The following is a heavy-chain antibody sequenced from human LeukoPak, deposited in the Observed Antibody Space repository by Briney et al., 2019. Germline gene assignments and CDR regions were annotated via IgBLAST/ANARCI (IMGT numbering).Heavy chain of an antibody. D-gene: IGHD3-10*01. J-gene: IGHJ5*02. CDR1: GFTFSSYW. CDR2: INQDGGEI. Sequence: GGSLRLSCAASGFTFSSYWMSWVRQAPGKGLEWVASINQDGGEIHYVDSVKGRFTISRDNAKNSLYLQMNSLTAEDTAVHYCVRAHHPGGWFDPWGQGTLVTVSS. V-gene: IGHV3-7*04. CDR3: VRAHHPGGWFDP.